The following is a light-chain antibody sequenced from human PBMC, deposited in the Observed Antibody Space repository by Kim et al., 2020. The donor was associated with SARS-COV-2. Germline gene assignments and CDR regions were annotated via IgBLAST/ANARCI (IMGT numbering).Light chain of an antibody. J-gene: IGKJ2*01. Sequence: EIVLTQSPGTLSLSPGERATLSCRASQSVSSSYLAWYQQKPGQAPRLLIYGASSRATGIPDRFSGSGSGTDFTLTISRLWPEDFAVYYCQQYGSSPLTFGQGTKLEI. CDR3: QQYGSSPLT. V-gene: IGKV3-20*01. CDR2: GAS. CDR1: QSVSSSY.